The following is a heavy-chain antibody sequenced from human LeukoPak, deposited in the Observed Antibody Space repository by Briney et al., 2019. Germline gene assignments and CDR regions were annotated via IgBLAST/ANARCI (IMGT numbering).Heavy chain of an antibody. CDR1: GFTFSSYG. J-gene: IGHJ6*02. CDR2: ISYDGSSK. V-gene: IGHV3-30*18. Sequence: GRSLRLSCAASGFTFSSYGTHWVRQAPGKGLEWVAVISYDGSSKYYADSVKGRFTISRDNSKNTLYLQMNSLSTEDTAVYYCAKDWGIVVAGTSHYGMDVWGQGTTVTVSS. D-gene: IGHD6-19*01. CDR3: AKDWGIVVAGTSHYGMDV.